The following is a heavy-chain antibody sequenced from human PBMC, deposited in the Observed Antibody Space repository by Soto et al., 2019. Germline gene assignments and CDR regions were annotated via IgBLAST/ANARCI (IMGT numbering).Heavy chain of an antibody. J-gene: IGHJ4*02. CDR3: ARRAVAVVYFDY. CDR2: ISSSGETI. V-gene: IGHV3-11*01. D-gene: IGHD2-15*01. Sequence: PGGSVRFSCVTSGFSFNDYFMSWIRQAPGKGLEWLAYISSSGETIYYADSVKGRFTISRDNAKNSLYVQMNSLRDEDTAVYYCARRAVAVVYFDYWGQGT. CDR1: GFSFNDYF.